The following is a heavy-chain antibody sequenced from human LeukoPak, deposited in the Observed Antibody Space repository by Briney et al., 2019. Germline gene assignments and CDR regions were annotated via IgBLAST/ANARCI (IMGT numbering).Heavy chain of an antibody. V-gene: IGHV4-61*08. Sequence: SETLSLTCTVSGGSISSGGYYWSWRRQHPGKGLEWSGYIYYSGSTNYNPSLKSRVTISVDTSKNQFSLKLSSVTAADTAVHYCARDRNYMDVWGKGTTVTVSS. CDR3: ARDRNYMDV. J-gene: IGHJ6*03. CDR1: GGSISSGGYY. CDR2: IYYSGST.